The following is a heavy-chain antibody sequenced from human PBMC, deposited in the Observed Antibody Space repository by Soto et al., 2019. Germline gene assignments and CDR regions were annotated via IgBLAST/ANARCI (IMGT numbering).Heavy chain of an antibody. D-gene: IGHD3-9*01. CDR3: ARTVLGPDLLADAFVDYYYYMDV. CDR1: SDSISRNRW. J-gene: IGHJ6*03. CDR2: IYHSDST. Sequence: SETLSLTCDVSSDSISRNRWWSWVRQPPGKGLEWIGEIYHSDSTNYNPSLESRVTISVDKSKNQFSLNLTSVTAADTAVYYCARTVLGPDLLADAFVDYYYYMDVWGQGTTVTVSS. V-gene: IGHV4-4*02.